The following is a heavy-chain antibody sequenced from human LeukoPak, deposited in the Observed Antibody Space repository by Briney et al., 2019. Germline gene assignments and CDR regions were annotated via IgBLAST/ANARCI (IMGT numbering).Heavy chain of an antibody. D-gene: IGHD3-10*01. CDR3: ARRTRVGWYFDL. CDR1: GGSISSSSYY. V-gene: IGHV4-39*07. J-gene: IGHJ2*01. Sequence: SETLSLTCTVSGGSISSSSYYWGWIRQPPGKGLEWIGEINHSGSTNYNPSLKSRVIISVDTSKNQFSLKLSSVTAADTAVYYCARRTRVGWYFDLWGRGTPVTVSS. CDR2: INHSGST.